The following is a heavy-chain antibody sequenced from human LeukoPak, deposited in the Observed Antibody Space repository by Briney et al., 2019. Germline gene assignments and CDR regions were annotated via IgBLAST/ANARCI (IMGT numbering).Heavy chain of an antibody. J-gene: IGHJ4*02. CDR1: GFTFSTYG. V-gene: IGHV3-30*18. D-gene: IGHD5-18*01. CDR3: AKSHGYSYGFDY. CDR2: ISYDGSTK. Sequence: PGGSLRLSCTASGFTFSTYGMHWVRQAPGKGLEWVTLISYDGSTKYYSDSVKGRFTLSRDNSKNTLYLQMNSLRAEDTAVYYCAKSHGYSYGFDYWGQGTLVTVSS.